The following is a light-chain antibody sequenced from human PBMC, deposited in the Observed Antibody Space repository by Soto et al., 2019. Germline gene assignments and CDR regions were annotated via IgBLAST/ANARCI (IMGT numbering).Light chain of an antibody. Sequence: DIQMTQSPSTLSGSVGDRVTITCRASQTISSWLAWYQQKPGKAPKLLIYKASTLKSGVPSRFSGSGSETEFTLTISSLQPDDFTTSYGQHYNSYQEACGQGNKVELK. CDR1: QTISSW. CDR2: KAS. J-gene: IGKJ1*01. CDR3: QHYNSYQEA. V-gene: IGKV1-5*03.